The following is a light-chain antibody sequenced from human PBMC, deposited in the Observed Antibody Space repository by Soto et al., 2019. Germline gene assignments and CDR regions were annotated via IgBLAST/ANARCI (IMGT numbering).Light chain of an antibody. CDR3: QSYDISLSGVV. Sequence: QCVLTQPPSVSGAPGQRVTISCTGSSSNIGAGYDVHYYQQLPGRAPKLLIYGNNNRPSGVPDRFSGSKSGTSASLAITGLRADDEADYYCQSYDISLSGVVFGTGTKLTVL. V-gene: IGLV1-40*01. CDR2: GNN. CDR1: SSNIGAGYD. J-gene: IGLJ1*01.